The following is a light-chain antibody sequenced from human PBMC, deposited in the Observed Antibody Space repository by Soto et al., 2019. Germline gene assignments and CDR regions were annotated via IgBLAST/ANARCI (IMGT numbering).Light chain of an antibody. V-gene: IGKV3-15*01. CDR2: GIS. CDR3: QQYSKWPIT. J-gene: IGKJ5*01. CDR1: QSVNSN. Sequence: EIVMTQSPAILSVSPGESATLSCRAGQSVNSNYLAWYQQHPGQPPRLLIYGISTRATGIPARFSGSGSGTEFSLTISSLQSEDFAVYYCQQYSKWPITFGQGTRLE.